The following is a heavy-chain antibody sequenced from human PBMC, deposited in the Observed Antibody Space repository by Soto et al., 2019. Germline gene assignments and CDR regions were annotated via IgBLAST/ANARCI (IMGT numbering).Heavy chain of an antibody. Sequence: PGESLKISCKGSGYSLTSYWIGWVRQMPGKGLEWMGIIYPGDSDTRYSPSFQGQVTISADKSISTAYLQWSSLKASDTAMYYCAITGRPKDEQYYYGMDVWGQGTTVTVSS. CDR2: IYPGDSDT. CDR3: AITGRPKDEQYYYGMDV. V-gene: IGHV5-51*01. J-gene: IGHJ6*02. D-gene: IGHD1-1*01. CDR1: GYSLTSYW.